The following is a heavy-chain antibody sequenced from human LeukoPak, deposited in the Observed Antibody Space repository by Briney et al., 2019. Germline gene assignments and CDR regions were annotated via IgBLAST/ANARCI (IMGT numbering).Heavy chain of an antibody. V-gene: IGHV4-39*01. D-gene: IGHD3-3*01. CDR2: IYYGGST. CDR1: GGSIISSSYY. CDR3: ARVDFWSGYYSY. J-gene: IGHJ4*02. Sequence: SETLSLTCTVSGGSIISSSYYWGWIRQPPGKGLEWIGNIYYGGSTNYNPSLKSRATMSVDTSMNQFSLKLSSVTAADTAVYYCARVDFWSGYYSYWGQGTLVTVSS.